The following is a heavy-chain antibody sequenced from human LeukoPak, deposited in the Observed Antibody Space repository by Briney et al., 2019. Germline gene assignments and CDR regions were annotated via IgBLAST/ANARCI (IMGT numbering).Heavy chain of an antibody. CDR3: ASPLSGSNAAFDI. V-gene: IGHV1-69*04. CDR1: GGTFSSYA. J-gene: IGHJ3*02. CDR2: NIPILGIA. Sequence: SVKVSCKASGGTFSSYAISWVRQAPGQGLEWMGRNIPILGIANYAQKFQGRVTITADKSTSTAYMELSSLRSEDTAVYYCASPLSGSNAAFDIWGQGTMVTVSS. D-gene: IGHD1-26*01.